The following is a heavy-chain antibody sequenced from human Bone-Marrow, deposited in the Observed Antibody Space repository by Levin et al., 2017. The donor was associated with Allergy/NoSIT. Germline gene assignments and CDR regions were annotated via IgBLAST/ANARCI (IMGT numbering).Heavy chain of an antibody. D-gene: IGHD6-13*01. Sequence: HPGGSLRLSCAASGFTFDDYAMHWVRQAPGKGLEWVSGSSWNSGSIGYADSVKGRFTISRDNAKNSLYLQMNSLRSEDTALYYCAKAAGYSSSGHLDYWGQGTLVTVSS. CDR3: AKAAGYSSSGHLDY. CDR1: GFTFDDYA. V-gene: IGHV3-9*01. J-gene: IGHJ4*02. CDR2: SSWNSGSI.